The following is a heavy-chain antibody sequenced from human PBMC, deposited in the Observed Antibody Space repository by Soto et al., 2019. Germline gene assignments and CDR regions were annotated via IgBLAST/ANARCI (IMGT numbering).Heavy chain of an antibody. D-gene: IGHD3-22*01. CDR1: GFTLSRYG. CDR3: ARAYDTSGYPYFDY. V-gene: IGHV3-33*01. J-gene: IGHJ4*02. Sequence: GGSLRLSCAASGFTLSRYGMHWVRQAPGKGLEWVAVIWFDGSNKNYADSVKGRFTVSKDNSKNTLYLQMDGLGAEDTAVYYCARAYDTSGYPYFDYWGQGTLVTVSS. CDR2: IWFDGSNK.